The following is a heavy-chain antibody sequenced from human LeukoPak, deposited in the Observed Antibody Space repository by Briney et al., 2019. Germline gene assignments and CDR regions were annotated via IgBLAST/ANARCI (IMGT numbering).Heavy chain of an antibody. Sequence: PGVSLRLSCAASGFTFSTYWMHWVRQAPGKGLVWVSRINSDDSTTSYADSVKGRFTISRDNAKNTLYLQMNSLRGEDTAVYYCAGGAVAGNFDYWGQGTLVAVSS. V-gene: IGHV3-74*01. D-gene: IGHD6-19*01. CDR2: INSDDSTT. CDR1: GFTFSTYW. CDR3: AGGAVAGNFDY. J-gene: IGHJ4*02.